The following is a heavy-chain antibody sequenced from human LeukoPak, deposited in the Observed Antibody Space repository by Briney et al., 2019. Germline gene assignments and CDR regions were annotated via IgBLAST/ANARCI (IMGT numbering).Heavy chain of an antibody. CDR3: ARGNHKTAGLLWWGSYDY. D-gene: IGHD2/OR15-2a*01. V-gene: IGHV1-18*01. CDR1: GFTFTSYG. Sequence: ASVKVSCKASGFTFTSYGISWVRQAPGQGLEWMGWISAYNGNTNYAQKLQGRVTMTTDTSTSTAYMELRSLRSDDTAVYYCARGNHKTAGLLWWGSYDYWGQGTLVTVSS. CDR2: ISAYNGNT. J-gene: IGHJ4*02.